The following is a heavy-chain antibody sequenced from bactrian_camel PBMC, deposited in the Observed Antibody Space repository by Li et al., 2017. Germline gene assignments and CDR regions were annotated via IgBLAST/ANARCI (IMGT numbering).Heavy chain of an antibody. Sequence: HVQLVESGGGSVQAGGSLRLSCKAAGYTFDTYCVAWFRQTPGKEREGIASFDSDGDSEIADSVKGRFSISKDNAKRTLYLQMSSLKPEDTAMYYCAYEPVATMHWSCALANFGYNNWGQGTQVTVS. CDR2: FDSDGDS. CDR3: AYEPVATMHWSCALANFGYNN. V-gene: IGHV3S6*01. CDR1: GYTFDTYC. J-gene: IGHJ4*01. D-gene: IGHD4*01.